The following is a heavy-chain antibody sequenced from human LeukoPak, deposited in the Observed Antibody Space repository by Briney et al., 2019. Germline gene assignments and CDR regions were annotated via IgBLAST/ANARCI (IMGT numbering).Heavy chain of an antibody. J-gene: IGHJ4*02. CDR1: GGSISSSSYY. CDR3: ARDGIAVAGVGY. Sequence: SGTLSLTCTVSGGSISSSSYYWGWIRQPPGKGLEWIGSIYYSGSTYYNPSLKSRVTISVDTSKNQFSLKLSSVTAADTAVYYCARDGIAVAGVGYWGQGTLVTVSS. CDR2: IYYSGST. D-gene: IGHD6-19*01. V-gene: IGHV4-39*01.